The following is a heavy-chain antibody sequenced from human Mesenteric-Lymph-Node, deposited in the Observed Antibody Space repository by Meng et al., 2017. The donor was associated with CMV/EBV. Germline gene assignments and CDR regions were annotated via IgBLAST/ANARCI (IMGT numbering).Heavy chain of an antibody. CDR3: VPHDFPMDV. Sequence: GESLKISCAASGFTFSSYSMNWVRQAPGKGLEWVSSISSSSGYIYYADSVKGRFTISRDNAKNSLYLQMNSLRAEDTAVYYCVPHDFPMDVWGQGTTVTVSS. J-gene: IGHJ6*02. V-gene: IGHV3-21*01. CDR2: ISSSSGYI. CDR1: GFTFSSYS. D-gene: IGHD3-3*01.